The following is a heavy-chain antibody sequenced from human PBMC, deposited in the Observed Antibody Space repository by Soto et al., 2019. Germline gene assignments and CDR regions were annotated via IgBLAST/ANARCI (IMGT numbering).Heavy chain of an antibody. CDR3: ARDGLPFSYSSSWYGRIFDS. V-gene: IGHV1-3*01. D-gene: IGHD6-13*01. CDR2: INAANGKT. J-gene: IGHJ4*02. CDR1: GYTFTRYS. Sequence: GASVKVSCKTSGYTFTRYSIHWVRQAPGQRLEWMGWINAANGKTEYSQKFQVRVTMTRDTSASTVYMELSSLRFEDTAVYYCARDGLPFSYSSSWYGRIFDSWGQGTLVTVSS.